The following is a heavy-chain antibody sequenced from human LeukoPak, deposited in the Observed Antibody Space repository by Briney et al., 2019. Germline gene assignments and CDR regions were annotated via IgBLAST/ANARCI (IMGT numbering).Heavy chain of an antibody. J-gene: IGHJ4*02. CDR3: AREGDYDILTGYYNGFDY. CDR2: ISYDGSNK. D-gene: IGHD3-9*01. V-gene: IGHV3-30*03. CDR1: GFTFSTYS. Sequence: GGSLRLSCAASGFTFSTYSMNWVRQAPGKGLEWVAVISYDGSNKYYADSVKGRFTISRDNSKNTLYLQMNSLRAEDTAVYYCAREGDYDILTGYYNGFDYWGQGTLVTVSS.